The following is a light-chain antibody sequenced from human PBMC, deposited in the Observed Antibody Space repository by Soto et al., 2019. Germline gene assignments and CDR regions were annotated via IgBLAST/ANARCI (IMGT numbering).Light chain of an antibody. CDR1: QGISSY. CDR3: QQYYSYPLP. CDR2: AAS. Sequence: AIRMTQSPSSLSASTGDRVTITCRASQGISSYLAWYQQKPGKAPKLLIYAASTLQIGVPSRFSGSGSGTDFTLTISCLQSEDFATYYCQQYYSYPLPFGGGTKVEIK. J-gene: IGKJ4*01. V-gene: IGKV1-8*01.